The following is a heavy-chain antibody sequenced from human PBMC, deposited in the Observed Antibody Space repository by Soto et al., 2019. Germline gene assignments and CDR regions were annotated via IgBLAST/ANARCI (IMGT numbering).Heavy chain of an antibody. CDR1: GGSISSGGYY. V-gene: IGHV4-31*03. J-gene: IGHJ4*02. CDR2: IYYSGST. CDR3: ARVFSGGNPVDY. Sequence: SETLSLTCTVSGGSISSGGYYWSWIRQHPGKGLEWIGYIYYSGSTYYNPSLKSRVTISVDTSKNQFSLKLSSVTAAETAVYYFARVFSGGNPVDYWGQGTLVTVSS. D-gene: IGHD2-15*01.